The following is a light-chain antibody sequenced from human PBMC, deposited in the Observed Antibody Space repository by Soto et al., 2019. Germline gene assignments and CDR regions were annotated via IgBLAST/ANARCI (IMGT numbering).Light chain of an antibody. V-gene: IGKV1-27*01. CDR1: QGISNF. J-gene: IGKJ1*01. CDR2: AAS. Sequence: DIQLTQSPSSLSASVGDRVTITCRASQGISNFVAWYQQKPGKLPKLLIYAASTLQSGVPSRFSGSGSGTDFTLSISNLQPEDVGTFYCQKYHSAPPTFGHGTRVEIK. CDR3: QKYHSAPPT.